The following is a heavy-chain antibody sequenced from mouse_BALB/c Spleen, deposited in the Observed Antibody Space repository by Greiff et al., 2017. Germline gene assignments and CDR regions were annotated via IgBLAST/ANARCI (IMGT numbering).Heavy chain of an antibody. Sequence: EVMLVESGGGLVKPGGSLKLSCAASGFTFSSYAMSWVRQTPEKRLEWVASISSGGSTYYPDSVKGRFTISRDNARNILYLQMSSLRSEDTAMYYCARGGTYGNPFAYWGQGTLVTVSA. V-gene: IGHV5-6-5*01. CDR3: ARGGTYGNPFAY. CDR2: ISSGGST. CDR1: GFTFSSYA. J-gene: IGHJ3*01. D-gene: IGHD2-10*02.